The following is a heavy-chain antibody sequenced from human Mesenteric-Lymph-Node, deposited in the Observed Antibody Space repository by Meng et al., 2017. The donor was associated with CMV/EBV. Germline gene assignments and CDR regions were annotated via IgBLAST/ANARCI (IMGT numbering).Heavy chain of an antibody. V-gene: IGHV1-2*04. CDR2: INPNSGGT. D-gene: IGHD5-18*01. Sequence: ASVKVSCKASGYTFTDYYLHWVRQAPGQGLEWMGWINPNSGGTNYAQKFQGWATMTTDASASTGYMELSRLRSDDTAVYYCARVPASIDTAMVTFYYYYYGMDVWSQGTTVTVSS. CDR1: GYTFTDYY. J-gene: IGHJ6*02. CDR3: ARVPASIDTAMVTFYYYYYGMDV.